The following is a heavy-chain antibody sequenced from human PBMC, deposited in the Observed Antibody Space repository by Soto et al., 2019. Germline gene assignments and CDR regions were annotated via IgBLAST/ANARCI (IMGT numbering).Heavy chain of an antibody. Sequence: GGSLRLSCAASDFDFSSYGIHWVRQAPGKGLEWVAASSYDGRETFYADSAKGRFTVSKEMSKNTAFLQMSSLREEDTAVYYCARESPSSQWLPTRYFDYWGQGTLVTVSS. CDR1: DFDFSSYG. V-gene: IGHV3-30*03. CDR2: SSYDGRET. CDR3: ARESPSSQWLPTRYFDY. J-gene: IGHJ4*02. D-gene: IGHD6-19*01.